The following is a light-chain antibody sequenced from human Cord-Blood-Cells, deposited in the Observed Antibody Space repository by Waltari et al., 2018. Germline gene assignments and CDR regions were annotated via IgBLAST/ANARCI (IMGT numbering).Light chain of an antibody. CDR3: CSYAGSYSYV. CDR1: SSDVGGYNY. CDR2: DVS. Sequence: QSALTQPRPVSGSPGQSVPISCTGTSSDVGGYNYISRYHQHPGKAPKLRIYDVSQRPSGVADRFSGSKSGNTASLTISGLQAEDESAYDCCSYAGSYSYVFGTGTKVTVL. V-gene: IGLV2-11*01. J-gene: IGLJ1*01.